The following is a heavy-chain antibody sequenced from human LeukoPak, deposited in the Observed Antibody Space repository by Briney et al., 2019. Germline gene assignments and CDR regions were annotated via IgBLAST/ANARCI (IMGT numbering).Heavy chain of an antibody. D-gene: IGHD6-13*01. CDR3: ARVDFSSSWEIDY. CDR1: GGSISSGDYY. Sequence: SQTLSLTCTVSGGSISSGDYYWSWIRQPPGKGLKWIGYIYYSGSTYYNPSLKSRVTISVDTSKNQFSLKLSSVTAADTAVYYCARVDFSSSWEIDYWGQGTLVTVSS. CDR2: IYYSGST. V-gene: IGHV4-30-4*01. J-gene: IGHJ4*02.